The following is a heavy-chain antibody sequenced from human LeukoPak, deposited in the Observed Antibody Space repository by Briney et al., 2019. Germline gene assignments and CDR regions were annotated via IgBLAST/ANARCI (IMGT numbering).Heavy chain of an antibody. CDR2: ISPSTGDI. Sequence: PGGSLRLSCAASGFTFNRYNMNWARQAPGKGLEWVSSISPSTGDIHYADSVKGRFTISRDNAKNSLYLQINSLRAEDTAVYYCARGALTMLRGVTPPDYWGQGTLVTVSS. CDR1: GFTFNRYN. V-gene: IGHV3-21*01. D-gene: IGHD3-10*01. J-gene: IGHJ4*02. CDR3: ARGALTMLRGVTPPDY.